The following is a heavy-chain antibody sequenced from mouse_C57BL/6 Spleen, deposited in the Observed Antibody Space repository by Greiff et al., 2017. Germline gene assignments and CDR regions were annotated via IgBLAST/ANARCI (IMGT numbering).Heavy chain of an antibody. CDR3: LSIYDGYYEGFAY. V-gene: IGHV5-12*01. D-gene: IGHD2-3*01. J-gene: IGHJ3*01. Sequence: EVHLVESGGGLVQPGGSLKLSCAASGFTFSDYYMYWVRQTPEKRLEWVAYISNGGGSTYYPDTVKGRFTISRDNAKNTLYLQMSRLKSEDTAMYYCLSIYDGYYEGFAYWGQGTLVTVSA. CDR2: ISNGGGST. CDR1: GFTFSDYY.